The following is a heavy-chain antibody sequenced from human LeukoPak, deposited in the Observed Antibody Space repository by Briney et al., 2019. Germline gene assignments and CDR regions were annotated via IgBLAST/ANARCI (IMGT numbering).Heavy chain of an antibody. Sequence: ASVKVSCKASGYTFTGYYMRWVRQAPGQGLEWMGRINPNSGGTNYAQKFQGRVTMTRDPSISTAYMELSRLRSDDTAVYYCAREFDYYDSSGPGRDYWGQGTLVTVSS. V-gene: IGHV1-2*06. CDR3: AREFDYYDSSGPGRDY. D-gene: IGHD3-22*01. CDR1: GYTFTGYY. CDR2: INPNSGGT. J-gene: IGHJ4*02.